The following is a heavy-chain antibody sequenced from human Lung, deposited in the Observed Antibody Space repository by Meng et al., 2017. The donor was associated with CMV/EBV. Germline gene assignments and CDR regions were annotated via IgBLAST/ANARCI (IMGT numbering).Heavy chain of an antibody. V-gene: IGHV1-46*01. J-gene: IGHJ5*02. D-gene: IGHD2-2*01. CDR3: ARAPWAYCTKTSCYGFDP. CDR2: INPSGGST. CDR1: GYTFTNYY. Sequence: ASVXVSXKASGYTFTNYYMHWVRQAPGQGLEWIGIINPSGGSTNYAQKFQGRVTMTRDTSTSTVYMELSSLRSEDTAMYYCARAPWAYCTKTSCYGFDPWGKGNXVNGSS.